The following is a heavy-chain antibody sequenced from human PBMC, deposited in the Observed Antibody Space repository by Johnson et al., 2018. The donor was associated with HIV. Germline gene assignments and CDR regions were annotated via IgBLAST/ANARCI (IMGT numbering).Heavy chain of an antibody. V-gene: IGHV3-30*04. CDR3: VRPAAAGRDDAFDI. D-gene: IGHD6-13*01. J-gene: IGHJ3*02. CDR2: ISYDGSNN. CDR1: GFTFSSHA. Sequence: QVQLVESGGGLVQPGGSLRLSCAASGFTFSSHAMHWVRQAPGKGLDWVTVISYDGSNNYYADSVKGRFTISRDNSKNTRYLQMNSLRAEDTAVYYCVRPAAAGRDDAFDIGGQGTMVTVSS.